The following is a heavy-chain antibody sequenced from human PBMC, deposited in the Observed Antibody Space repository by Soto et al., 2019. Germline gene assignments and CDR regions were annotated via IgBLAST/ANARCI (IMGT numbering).Heavy chain of an antibody. D-gene: IGHD4-17*01. V-gene: IGHV4-39*01. CDR2: IYYSGST. CDR1: GGSISSSSYY. CDR3: ARRGYGDSGDY. Sequence: LSETLSLTCTVSGGSISSSSYYWGWIRQPPGEGLEWIGSIYYSGSTYYNPSLKSRVTISVDTSKNQFSLKLSSVTAADTAVYYCARRGYGDSGDYWGQGTLVTVSS. J-gene: IGHJ4*02.